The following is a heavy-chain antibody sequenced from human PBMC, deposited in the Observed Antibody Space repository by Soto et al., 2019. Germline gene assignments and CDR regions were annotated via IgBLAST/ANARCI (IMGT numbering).Heavy chain of an antibody. J-gene: IGHJ3*02. Sequence: SGGSLRLSCAASGFTFSSYSMNWVRQAPGKGLEWVSSISSSSSYIYYADSVKGRFTISRDNAKNSLYLQMNSLRAEDTAVYYCAREAEGIVVVPAAIAAFDIWGQGTMVTVSS. CDR3: AREAEGIVVVPAAIAAFDI. CDR1: GFTFSSYS. V-gene: IGHV3-21*01. CDR2: ISSSSSYI. D-gene: IGHD2-2*01.